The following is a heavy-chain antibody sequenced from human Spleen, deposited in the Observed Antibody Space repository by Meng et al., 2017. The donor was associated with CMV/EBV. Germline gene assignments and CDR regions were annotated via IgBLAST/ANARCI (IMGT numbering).Heavy chain of an antibody. Sequence: GESLKISCAESGFSFRTFGMNWVRQAPGKGLEWLGFIRYDASKTYYGDSVKGRISLSRDNSKNTLYLQMNSLRVEDTAVYYCVRDSLDYDREGVWLDPWGQGTLVTVSS. J-gene: IGHJ5*02. CDR3: VRDSLDYDREGVWLDP. CDR1: GFSFRTFG. V-gene: IGHV3-30*02. CDR2: IRYDASKT. D-gene: IGHD4/OR15-4a*01.